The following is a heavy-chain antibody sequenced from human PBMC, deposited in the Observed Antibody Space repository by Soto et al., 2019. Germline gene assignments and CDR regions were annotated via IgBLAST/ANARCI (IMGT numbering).Heavy chain of an antibody. CDR2: ISSSGSIR. J-gene: IGHJ6*02. CDR1: GFTYGAYE. CDR3: ARDLRTLDRGVTYGMDV. D-gene: IGHD3-10*01. Sequence: EVQLVESGGGLVQPGGSLRLSCAVSGFTYGAYEMNWVRQAPGKGLEWVSYISSSGSIRYYADSVQGRFTISRDNSKNALYLQMNSLRAKDTAVYYCARDLRTLDRGVTYGMDVWGQGTTVTVSS. V-gene: IGHV3-48*03.